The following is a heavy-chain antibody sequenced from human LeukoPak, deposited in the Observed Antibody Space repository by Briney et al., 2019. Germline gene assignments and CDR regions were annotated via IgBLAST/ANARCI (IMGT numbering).Heavy chain of an antibody. CDR2: ISAYNGNT. D-gene: IGHD3-16*01. CDR3: ARDSRYEGWFDY. Sequence: ASVKVSCKASGYTFTGYGISWVRQAPGQGLEWMGWISAYNGNTNYAQELQGRVTMTTDTSTSTAYMELRSLRSDDTAVYYCARDSRYEGWFDYWGQGTLVTVSS. CDR1: GYTFTGYG. J-gene: IGHJ4*02. V-gene: IGHV1-18*01.